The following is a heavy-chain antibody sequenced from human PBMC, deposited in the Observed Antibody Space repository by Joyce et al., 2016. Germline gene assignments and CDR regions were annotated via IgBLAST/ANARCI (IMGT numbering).Heavy chain of an antibody. CDR1: GGPFRGFF. V-gene: IGHV4-34*01. CDR3: ARSQWLAPLMY. CDR2: IKNSGVT. D-gene: IGHD6-19*01. J-gene: IGHJ4*02. Sequence: QVPLQQWGAGLLKPSEFLSLTCTVFGGPFRGFFWTWVRQPPGKGLEWIGDIKNSGVTNYNPSLKTRVTCSVDTSQNQFSLKLTSLSAADTAVYYSARSQWLAPLMYWGQGTPVTVSS.